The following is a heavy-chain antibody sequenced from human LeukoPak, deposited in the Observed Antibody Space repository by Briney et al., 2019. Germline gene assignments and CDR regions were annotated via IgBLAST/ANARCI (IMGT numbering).Heavy chain of an antibody. J-gene: IGHJ4*02. V-gene: IGHV4-39*07. D-gene: IGHD6-19*01. CDR2: IYYSGST. Sequence: SETLSLTCTVSGGSISSSSYYWGWIRQPPGKGLEWIGSIYYSGSTYYNPSLKSRVTISVDTSKNQFSLKLSSVTAADTAVYYCAIHSGGYSSGPFDYWGQGTLVTVSS. CDR1: GGSISSSSYY. CDR3: AIHSGGYSSGPFDY.